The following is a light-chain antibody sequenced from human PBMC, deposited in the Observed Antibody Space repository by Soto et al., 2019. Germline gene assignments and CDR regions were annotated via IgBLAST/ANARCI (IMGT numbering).Light chain of an antibody. Sequence: DIQMTQSPSTLSGSVGDRVTITCRASQTISSWLAWYQQKPGIAPKLLIYAASTLQSGVPSRFSGRGSGTDFTPTISSLQPEDFATYYCQQLNTYPFTFGQGTRLEIK. J-gene: IGKJ5*01. CDR3: QQLNTYPFT. CDR2: AAS. V-gene: IGKV1-5*01. CDR1: QTISSW.